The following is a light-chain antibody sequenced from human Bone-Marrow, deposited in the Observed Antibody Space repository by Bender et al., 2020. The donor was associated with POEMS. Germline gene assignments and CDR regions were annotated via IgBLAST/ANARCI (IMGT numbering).Light chain of an antibody. Sequence: QSVLTQPPSVSGTPGQRVTISCSGSGSNIGGYPVNWYQQLPGTAPRLLIYTNNERPSGVPDRFSGSKSGTSASLAISGLRSEDEADYYCCSYKPSSTVVFGGGTKVTVL. CDR3: CSYKPSSTVV. V-gene: IGLV1-44*01. CDR2: TNN. J-gene: IGLJ2*01. CDR1: GSNIGGYP.